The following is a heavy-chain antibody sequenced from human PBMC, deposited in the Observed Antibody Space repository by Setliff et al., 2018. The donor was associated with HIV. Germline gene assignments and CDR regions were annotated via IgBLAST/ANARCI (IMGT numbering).Heavy chain of an antibody. CDR1: GGSFSDYF. CDR2: INHNGST. V-gene: IGHV4-34*01. CDR3: ARLPHRYYYYYMDV. Sequence: SSETLSLTCAVYGGSFSDYFWTWIRQPPGRGLEWIGEINHNGSTNYNPSLKSRVTISVDTSKNQFSLKLSSVTAADTAVYYCARLPHRYYYYYMDVWGKGTTVTVSS. J-gene: IGHJ6*03.